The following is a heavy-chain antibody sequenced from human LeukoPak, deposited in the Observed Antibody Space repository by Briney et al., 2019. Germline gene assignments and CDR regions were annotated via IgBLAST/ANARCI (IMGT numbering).Heavy chain of an antibody. CDR2: IYYSGST. CDR1: SGSISSYY. Sequence: SETLSLTCTVSSGSISSYYWSWIRQPPGKGLEWIGYIYYSGSTNYNPSLKSRVTISVDTSKNQFSLKLSSVTAADTAVYYCARRGGDYIRGYYGMDIWGQGTTVTVSS. D-gene: IGHD4-17*01. J-gene: IGHJ6*02. V-gene: IGHV4-59*01. CDR3: ARRGGDYIRGYYGMDI.